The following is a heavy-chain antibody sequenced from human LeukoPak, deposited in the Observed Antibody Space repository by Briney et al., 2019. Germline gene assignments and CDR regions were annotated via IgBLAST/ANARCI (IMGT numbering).Heavy chain of an antibody. V-gene: IGHV1-46*01. CDR1: GYTFSNNY. J-gene: IGHJ3*01. CDR2: INAGGGST. CDR3: ATGHSDACDV. D-gene: IGHD3-10*01. Sequence: ASVKVSCKASGYTFSNNYIHWVRQAPGQGLEWMGIINAGGGSTTYAQKFHGRVTMTRDTSTSTVYMELSTLSSEDTAVYHCATGHSDACDVWGQGTLVTVSS.